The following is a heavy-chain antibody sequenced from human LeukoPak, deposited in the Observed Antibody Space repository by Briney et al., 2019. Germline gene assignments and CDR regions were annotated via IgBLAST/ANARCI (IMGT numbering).Heavy chain of an antibody. J-gene: IGHJ4*02. V-gene: IGHV4-34*01. D-gene: IGHD6-19*01. CDR1: GGSFSGYY. CDR2: INHSGST. Sequence: PSETLSLTCAVYGGSFSGYYWSWIRQPPGKGLEWIGEINHSGSTNYNPSLKSRVTISVDTSKNQLSLKLGSVTAADTAVYYCARRSIAVAGTDLDYWGQGTLVTVSS. CDR3: ARRSIAVAGTDLDY.